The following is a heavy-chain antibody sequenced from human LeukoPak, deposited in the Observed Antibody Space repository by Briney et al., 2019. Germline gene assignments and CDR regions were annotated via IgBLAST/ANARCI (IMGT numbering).Heavy chain of an antibody. CDR3: ARATYCSSTSCPFDY. Sequence: GGSLRLSCSASGFTFSSYAMSWVRQAPGKGLEWVSAISGSGGSTYYADSVKGRFTISRDTSENTLYLQMHSLRADDTAVYYCARATYCSSTSCPFDYWGRGTLVIVSS. CDR2: ISGSGGST. CDR1: GFTFSSYA. V-gene: IGHV3-23*01. J-gene: IGHJ4*02. D-gene: IGHD2-2*01.